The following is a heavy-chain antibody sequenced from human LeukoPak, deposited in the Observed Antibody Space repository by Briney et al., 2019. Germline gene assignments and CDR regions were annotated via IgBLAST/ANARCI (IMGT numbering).Heavy chain of an antibody. CDR1: GFTFSTFW. CDR2: IKQDGSET. J-gene: IGHJ4*02. D-gene: IGHD1-26*01. CDR3: ARDKVVGATYFDN. V-gene: IGHV3-7*01. Sequence: GGSLRLSCAASGFTFSTFWMSWVRQAPGKGLEWVANIKQDGSETHYVDSVKGRFTISRDNARNSLYLQMNSLRADDTAVYYCARDKVVGATYFDNWGRGTLVTVSS.